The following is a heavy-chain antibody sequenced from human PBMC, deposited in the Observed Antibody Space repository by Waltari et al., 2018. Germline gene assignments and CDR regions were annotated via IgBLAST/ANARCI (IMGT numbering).Heavy chain of an antibody. Sequence: QLQLQESGPGLVKPSETLSFTYTVSGGSIRSSSYYWGWIRQPPGKGLEWIGSIYYSGSTYYNPSLKSRVTISVDTSKNQFSLKLSSVTAADTAVYYCATKRESSASGFDYWGQGTLVTVSS. CDR1: GGSIRSSSYY. D-gene: IGHD6-19*01. CDR3: ATKRESSASGFDY. CDR2: IYYSGST. V-gene: IGHV4-39*01. J-gene: IGHJ4*02.